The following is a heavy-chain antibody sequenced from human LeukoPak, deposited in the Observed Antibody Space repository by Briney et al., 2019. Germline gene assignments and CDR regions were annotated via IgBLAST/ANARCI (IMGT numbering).Heavy chain of an antibody. CDR2: INHSGST. CDR3: ARGFTTDYPAYFDY. D-gene: IGHD1-1*01. Sequence: GSLRLSCAASGFTFSDYYMSWIRQPPGKGLEWIGEINHSGSTNYNPSLKSRVTISVDTSKNQFSLKLSSVTAADTAVYYCARGFTTDYPAYFDYWGQGTLVTVSS. V-gene: IGHV4-34*01. CDR1: GFTFSDYY. J-gene: IGHJ4*02.